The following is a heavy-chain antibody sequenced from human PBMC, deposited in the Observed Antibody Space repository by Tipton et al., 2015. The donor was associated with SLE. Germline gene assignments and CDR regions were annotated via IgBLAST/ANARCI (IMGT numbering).Heavy chain of an antibody. Sequence: QLVQSGAEVKKPGESLKISCKGSGYTFTNYWIAWVRQMPGKGLEWMGIVYPSDSDTRYSPSFQGQVTISADKSITTAYLQWNSLKASATAMYYCARPREAYNWDFYYWGQGTLVTVSS. V-gene: IGHV5-51*01. CDR1: GYTFTNYW. CDR3: ARPREAYNWDFYY. D-gene: IGHD1-7*01. CDR2: VYPSDSDT. J-gene: IGHJ4*02.